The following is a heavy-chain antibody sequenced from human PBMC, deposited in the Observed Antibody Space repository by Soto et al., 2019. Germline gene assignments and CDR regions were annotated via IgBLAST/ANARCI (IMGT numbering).Heavy chain of an antibody. CDR2: IYYSGST. Sequence: PSETLSLTCTVSGGSISSYYGSWIRQPPGKGLEWIGYIYYSGSTNYNPSLKSRVTISVDTSKNQFSLKLSSVTAADTAVYYCARVACDSSSWRDPHWFDPWAQENLLTVSS. CDR1: GGSISSYY. CDR3: ARVACDSSSWRDPHWFDP. V-gene: IGHV4-59*01. D-gene: IGHD6-13*01. J-gene: IGHJ5*02.